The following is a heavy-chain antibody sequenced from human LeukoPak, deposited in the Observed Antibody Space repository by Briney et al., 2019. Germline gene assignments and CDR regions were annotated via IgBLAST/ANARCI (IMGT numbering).Heavy chain of an antibody. J-gene: IGHJ5*02. CDR3: ARGGYYGSGNDFRFDP. D-gene: IGHD3-10*01. Sequence: SETLSLTCTVSGGSISSYYWSWIRQPPGKGLEWIGYIYYSGSTDYNPSLKSRVTISVDTSKNQFSLKLSSVTAADTAIYYCARGGYYGSGNDFRFDPWGQGTLVTVSS. CDR1: GGSISSYY. V-gene: IGHV4-59*01. CDR2: IYYSGST.